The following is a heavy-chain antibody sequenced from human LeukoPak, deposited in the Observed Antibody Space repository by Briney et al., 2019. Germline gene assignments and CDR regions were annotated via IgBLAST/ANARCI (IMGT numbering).Heavy chain of an antibody. CDR2: IYTSGST. J-gene: IGHJ6*03. V-gene: IGHV4-4*07. D-gene: IGHD2-15*01. CDR3: ARVRCSGGSCPYYYYYYYMDV. Sequence: SETLSLTCTVSGGSFSIYYWSWIRQPAGKGLEWIGRIYTSGSTNYNPSLKSRVTMSVDTSKNQFSLNLNSVTAADTAVYYCARVRCSGGSCPYYYYYYYMDVWGKGTTVTVSS. CDR1: GGSFSIYY.